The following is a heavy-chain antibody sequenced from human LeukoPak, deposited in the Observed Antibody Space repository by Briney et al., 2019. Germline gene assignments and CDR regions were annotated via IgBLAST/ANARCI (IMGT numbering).Heavy chain of an antibody. CDR2: INPKTGVT. CDR3: ARDHISGKDDRNFDY. Sequence: ASVKVSCKASGYRFSDYYMFWIRQAPGQGHEWVGWINPKTGVTSYAQKFQGRVTVTTDTSISTLYMELNSLTSDDTALYYCARDHISGKDDRNFDYWGQGTLVTVSS. CDR1: GYRFSDYY. V-gene: IGHV1-2*02. J-gene: IGHJ4*02. D-gene: IGHD3-10*01.